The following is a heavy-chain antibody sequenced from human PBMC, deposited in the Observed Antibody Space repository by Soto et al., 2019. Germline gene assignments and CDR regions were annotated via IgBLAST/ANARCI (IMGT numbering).Heavy chain of an antibody. Sequence: GRSLRLSCAASGFTCSSYSMNWVRQAPGKGLEWVSYISSGSSTIYYADSVKGRFTISRDNAKNSLYLQMDSLRAEDTAVYYATRSAYMDVWGTGTTVTVSS. V-gene: IGHV3-48*01. CDR3: TRSAYMDV. D-gene: IGHD2-2*01. CDR1: GFTCSSYS. CDR2: ISSGSSTI. J-gene: IGHJ6*03.